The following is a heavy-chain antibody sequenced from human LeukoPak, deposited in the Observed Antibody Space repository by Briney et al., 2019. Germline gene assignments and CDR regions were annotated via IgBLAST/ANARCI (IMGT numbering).Heavy chain of an antibody. CDR3: VRGKYYYDSSGTNGDY. CDR1: GGSFSGYY. CDR2: INHGGST. V-gene: IGHV4-34*01. D-gene: IGHD3-22*01. Sequence: SETLSLTCAVYGGSFSGYYWSWIRQPPGKGLEWIGGINHGGSTNYNQSLNSRVTISVDTSKNQFSLKLSSVTAADTAVYYCVRGKYYYDSSGTNGDYWGQGTLVTVSS. J-gene: IGHJ4*02.